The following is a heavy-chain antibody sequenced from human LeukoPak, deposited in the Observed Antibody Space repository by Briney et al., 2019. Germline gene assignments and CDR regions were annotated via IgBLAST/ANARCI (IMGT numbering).Heavy chain of an antibody. Sequence: ASVKVSCKASGYTFTSHDINWVRQATGQGLEWMGWMNPNSGNTGYAQKFQGRVTMTRNTSISTAYMELSSLRSEDTAVYYCARVITMVRGSPSGYWGQGTLVTVSS. CDR2: MNPNSGNT. V-gene: IGHV1-8*01. CDR1: GYTFTSHD. J-gene: IGHJ4*02. D-gene: IGHD3-10*01. CDR3: ARVITMVRGSPSGY.